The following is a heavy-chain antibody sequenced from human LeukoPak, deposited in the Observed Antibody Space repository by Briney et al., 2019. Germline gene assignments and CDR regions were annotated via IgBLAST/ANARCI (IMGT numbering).Heavy chain of an antibody. J-gene: IGHJ5*02. Sequence: PSETLSLTCTVSGGSISSYYWSWIRQPPGKGLEWIGYIYYSGSTNYNPSLKSRVTISVDTSKNQFSLKLSSVTAADTAVYYCARGGRSWYGGYNWFDPWGQGTLVTVSS. CDR1: GGSISSYY. D-gene: IGHD6-13*01. CDR2: IYYSGST. CDR3: ARGGRSWYGGYNWFDP. V-gene: IGHV4-59*01.